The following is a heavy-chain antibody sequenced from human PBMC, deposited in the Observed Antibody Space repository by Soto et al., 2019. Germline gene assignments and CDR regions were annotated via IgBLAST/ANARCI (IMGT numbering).Heavy chain of an antibody. Sequence: SETLSLTCTVSGGSISSYYWSWIRQPPGKGLEWIGYIYYSGSTNYNPSLKSRVTISVDTSKNQFSLKLSSVTAADTAVYYCARVRYFDWPLGYYFDYWGQGTLVTVPQ. J-gene: IGHJ4*02. CDR3: ARVRYFDWPLGYYFDY. CDR1: GGSISSYY. CDR2: IYYSGST. D-gene: IGHD3-9*01. V-gene: IGHV4-59*01.